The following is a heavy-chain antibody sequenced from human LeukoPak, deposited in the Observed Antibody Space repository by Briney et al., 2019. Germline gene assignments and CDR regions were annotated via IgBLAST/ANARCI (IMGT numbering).Heavy chain of an antibody. J-gene: IGHJ6*03. V-gene: IGHV4-61*02. CDR2: IYTSGST. Sequence: SETLSLTCTVSGGSISSSSYYWGWIRQPAGKGLEWIGRIYTSGSTTCNPSLKSRVTMSVDTSKNQFSLKLSSVTAADTAVYYCARRGLYFDWLTYMDVWGKGTTVTVSS. CDR3: ARRGLYFDWLTYMDV. D-gene: IGHD3-9*01. CDR1: GGSISSSSYY.